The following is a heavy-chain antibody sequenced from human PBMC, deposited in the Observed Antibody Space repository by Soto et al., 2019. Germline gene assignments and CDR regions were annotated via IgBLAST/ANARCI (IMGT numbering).Heavy chain of an antibody. D-gene: IGHD1-1*01. V-gene: IGHV1-24*01. CDR1: GYTLTELS. CDR3: ARGRGRDSTQPDYYYYGMDV. CDR2: FDPEDGET. J-gene: IGHJ6*02. Sequence: VKVSCKVSGYTLTELSMHWVRQAPGKGLEWMGGFDPEDGETTYAQKFQGRVTMTEDESTGTAYMELSSLRSEDTAVYYCARGRGRDSTQPDYYYYGMDVWGQGTTVTVSS.